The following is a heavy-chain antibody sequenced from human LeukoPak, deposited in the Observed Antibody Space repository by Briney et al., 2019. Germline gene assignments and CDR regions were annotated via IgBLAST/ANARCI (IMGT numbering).Heavy chain of an antibody. Sequence: PGGSLRLSCAASGFTFSSYSMNWVRQAPGKGLEWVSSISSSSSYIYYADSVKGRFTISRDNAKNSLYLQMNSLRAEDTAVYYCARERTVPAFWGSYEEYYYGMDVWGKGTTVTVSS. CDR2: ISSSSSYI. CDR1: GFTFSSYS. CDR3: ARERTVPAFWGSYEEYYYGMDV. J-gene: IGHJ6*04. D-gene: IGHD3-16*01. V-gene: IGHV3-21*01.